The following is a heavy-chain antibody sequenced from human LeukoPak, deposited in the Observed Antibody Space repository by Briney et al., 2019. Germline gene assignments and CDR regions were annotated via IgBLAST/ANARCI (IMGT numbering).Heavy chain of an antibody. Sequence: SETLSLTCTVSGGSISSYYWSWIRQPPGKGLEWIGYIYYSGSTNYNPSLKSRVTISVDTSRNQFSLKLSSVTAADTAVYYCATTKGLRSPFLFGYWGQGTLVTVSS. CDR2: IYYSGST. CDR1: GGSISSYY. V-gene: IGHV4-59*01. J-gene: IGHJ4*02. CDR3: ATTKGLRSPFLFGY. D-gene: IGHD3-3*01.